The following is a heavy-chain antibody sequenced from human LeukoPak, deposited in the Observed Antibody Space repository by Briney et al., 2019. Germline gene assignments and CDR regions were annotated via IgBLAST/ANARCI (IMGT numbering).Heavy chain of an antibody. D-gene: IGHD3-10*01. J-gene: IGHJ4*02. Sequence: GGSLRLSCAASGFTFSNYATSWVRQAPGKGLEWVSAISSSGSATYYADSVKGRFTISRDNSKNTLYLQMSSLRAEDTAVYYCAKDWEWFGEFSNWGQGTLVTVSS. CDR3: AKDWEWFGEFSN. V-gene: IGHV3-23*01. CDR1: GFTFSNYA. CDR2: ISSSGSAT.